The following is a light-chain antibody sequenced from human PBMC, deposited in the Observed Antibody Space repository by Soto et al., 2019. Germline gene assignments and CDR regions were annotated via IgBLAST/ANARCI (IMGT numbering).Light chain of an antibody. Sequence: QSVLTQPPSVSAAPRQKVTISCSGSSSNIGNNYVSWYQQLPGTAPKLLIYDNNNRPSGIPDRFSGSQSGTSATLGITGLQTGDEADYYCGTWDSSLSAVVFGGGTQLTVL. CDR3: GTWDSSLSAVV. CDR1: SSNIGNNY. V-gene: IGLV1-51*01. CDR2: DNN. J-gene: IGLJ2*01.